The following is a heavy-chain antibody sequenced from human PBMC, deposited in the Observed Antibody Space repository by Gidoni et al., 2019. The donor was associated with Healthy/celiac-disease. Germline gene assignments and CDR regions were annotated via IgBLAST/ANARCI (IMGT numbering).Heavy chain of an antibody. CDR3: AKGPRWLYVRFGYFQH. V-gene: IGHV3-23*01. Sequence: EVQLLESGGGLVQPGGSLRLSCAASGFTFRSYAMIWVRQAPGKGLEWVSAISGSGGSTYYADSVKGRFTISRDNSKNTLYLQMNSLRAEETAVYYCAKGPRWLYVRFGYFQHWGQGTLVTVSS. D-gene: IGHD6-19*01. CDR1: GFTFRSYA. CDR2: ISGSGGST. J-gene: IGHJ1*01.